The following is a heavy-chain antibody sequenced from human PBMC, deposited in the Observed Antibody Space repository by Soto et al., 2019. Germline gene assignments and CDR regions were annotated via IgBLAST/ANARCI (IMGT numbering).Heavy chain of an antibody. Sequence: PSETLSLTCTVSGDSITSNAYYWSWIRQHPGKGLEWIGYIYYRGITDYNPFLKSRVTISVDTSKNQFFLNLRSVTAADTAVYYCARALGSSPLSSWGQGTLVTV. J-gene: IGHJ5*02. D-gene: IGHD6-6*01. CDR2: IYYRGIT. V-gene: IGHV4-31*03. CDR3: ARALGSSPLSS. CDR1: GDSITSNAYY.